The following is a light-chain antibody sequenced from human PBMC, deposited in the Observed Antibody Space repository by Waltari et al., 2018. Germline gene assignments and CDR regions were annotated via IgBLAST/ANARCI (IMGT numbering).Light chain of an antibody. J-gene: IGKJ2*01. V-gene: IGKV1-5*03. CDR1: QSISSW. CDR2: KAS. Sequence: DIQMTQSPSTLSASVGDRVTITCRASQSISSWLAWYPQKPGKAPKLLNYKASSLESGVPSRFSGSGSGTEFTLTISSLQPDDFATYYCQQYNSYPYTFGQGTKLEIK. CDR3: QQYNSYPYT.